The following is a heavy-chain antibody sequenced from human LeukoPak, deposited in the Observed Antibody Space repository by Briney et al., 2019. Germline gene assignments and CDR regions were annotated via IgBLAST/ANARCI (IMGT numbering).Heavy chain of an antibody. J-gene: IGHJ4*02. V-gene: IGHV4-4*07. CDR3: ARDSSGWYLQFDY. CDR1: GGSISSYY. CDR2: IYISGSGST. D-gene: IGHD6-19*01. Sequence: PSETLSLTCTVSGGSISSYYWSWIRQPAGKGLEWIGRIYISGSGSTNYNPSLKSRVTMSVDTSKNQFSLKLSSVTAADTAVYYCARDSSGWYLQFDYWGQGTLVTVSS.